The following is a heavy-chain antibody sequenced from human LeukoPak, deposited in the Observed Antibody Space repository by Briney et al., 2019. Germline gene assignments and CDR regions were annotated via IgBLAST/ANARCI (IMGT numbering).Heavy chain of an antibody. CDR1: GFTFSSYG. J-gene: IGHJ4*02. V-gene: IGHV3-30*03. D-gene: IGHD7-27*01. CDR2: ISYDGSNK. CDR3: AIWGYPDY. Sequence: GGSLRLSCAASGFTFSSYGMHWVRQAPGKGLEWVAVISYDGSNKYYADSVKGRFTISRDNSKNTLYLQMNSLRAEDTAVYYCAIWGYPDYWGQGTLVTVSS.